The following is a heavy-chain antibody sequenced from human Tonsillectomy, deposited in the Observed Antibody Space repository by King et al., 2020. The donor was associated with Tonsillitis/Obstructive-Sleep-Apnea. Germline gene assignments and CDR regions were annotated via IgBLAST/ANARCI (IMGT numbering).Heavy chain of an antibody. J-gene: IGHJ4*02. CDR2: INGDGSGT. CDR3: AREVGAAAPGY. Sequence: VQLVESGGGLVQPGGSLRLSCAASGFTFSSYWMHWVRQAPGRGLVWVSRINGDGSGTGYVDSVKGRFTISRDNAKNTLYLLMNSLRAEDTAVYYCAREVGAAAPGYWGQGTLVTVSS. D-gene: IGHD2-2*01. CDR1: GFTFSSYW. V-gene: IGHV3-74*01.